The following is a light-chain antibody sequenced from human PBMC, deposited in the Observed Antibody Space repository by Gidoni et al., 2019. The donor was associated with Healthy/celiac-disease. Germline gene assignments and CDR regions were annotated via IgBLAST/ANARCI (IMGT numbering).Light chain of an antibody. CDR2: DAS. Sequence: EIVLTQSPAPLSLSPGERATLSCRASQSVSSYLAWYQQKHGQAPRLLIYDASNRATGIPARFSGSGSGTDFTLTISSLEPEDFAVYYCQQRSNWPQLTFGGGTKVEIK. CDR3: QQRSNWPQLT. V-gene: IGKV3-11*01. J-gene: IGKJ4*01. CDR1: QSVSSY.